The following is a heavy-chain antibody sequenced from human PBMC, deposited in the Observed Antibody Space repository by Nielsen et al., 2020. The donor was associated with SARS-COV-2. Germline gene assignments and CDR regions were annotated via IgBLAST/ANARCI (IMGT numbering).Heavy chain of an antibody. CDR3: AKDREWVCISTSCFLDY. J-gene: IGHJ4*02. CDR2: ISWDGGST. V-gene: IGHV3-43*01. Sequence: LSCAASGFTFDDYTMHWVRQAPGKGLEWVSLISWDGGSTYYADSVKGRFTISRDNSKNYLYLQMNSLRTEDTALYYCAKDREWVCISTSCFLDYWGQGTLVTVSS. CDR1: GFTFDDYT. D-gene: IGHD2-2*01.